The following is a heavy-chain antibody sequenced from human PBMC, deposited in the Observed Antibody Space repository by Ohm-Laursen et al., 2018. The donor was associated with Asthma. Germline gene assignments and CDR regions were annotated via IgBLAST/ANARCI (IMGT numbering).Heavy chain of an antibody. Sequence: TLSLTCTVSGGSISSYYWTWIRQPPGKGLEWIGYIYYSGSTNYSPSLKSRVTISVDTSKNQFSLKLSSVTAADTAVYYCARDAREYYDSSGYYHVFDPWGQGTLVTVSS. V-gene: IGHV4-59*01. CDR3: ARDAREYYDSSGYYHVFDP. CDR1: GGSISSYY. J-gene: IGHJ5*02. CDR2: IYYSGST. D-gene: IGHD3-22*01.